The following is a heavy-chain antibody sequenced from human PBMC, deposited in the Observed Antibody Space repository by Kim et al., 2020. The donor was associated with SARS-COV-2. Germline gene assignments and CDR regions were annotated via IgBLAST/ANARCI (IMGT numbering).Heavy chain of an antibody. CDR3: TREPRKSIAVAGTLFPRYYYYYYMDV. D-gene: IGHD6-19*01. Sequence: GGSLRLSCTASGFTFGDYAMSWVRQAPGKGLEWVGFIRSKAYGGTTEYAASVKGRFTISRDDSKSIAYLQMNSLKTEDTAVYYCTREPRKSIAVAGTLFPRYYYYYYMDVWGKGNTVTVSS. CDR2: IRSKAYGGTT. J-gene: IGHJ6*03. CDR1: GFTFGDYA. V-gene: IGHV3-49*04.